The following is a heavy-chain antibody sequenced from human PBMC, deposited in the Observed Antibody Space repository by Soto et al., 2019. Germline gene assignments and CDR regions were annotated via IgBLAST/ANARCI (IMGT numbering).Heavy chain of an antibody. CDR1: GFSFSSYG. D-gene: IGHD3-3*01. J-gene: IGHJ4*02. CDR3: ARSPANLEYYFDY. Sequence: PGGSLRLSCAASGFSFSSYGMHWVHQAPGKGLEWVAVIWYDGSNKYYADSVKGRFTISRDNSKNTLYLQMNSLRAGDTAVYYCARSPANLEYYFDYWGQGTLVTVSS. V-gene: IGHV3-33*01. CDR2: IWYDGSNK.